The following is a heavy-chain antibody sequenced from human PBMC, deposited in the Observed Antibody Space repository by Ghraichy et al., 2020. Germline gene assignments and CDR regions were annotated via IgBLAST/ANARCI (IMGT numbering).Heavy chain of an antibody. V-gene: IGHV3-15*01. Sequence: GGSLRLSCTASGFTFSDAWMTWVRQAPGKGLECVGRIKSKTSGGTADYAAPMKDRFAISRDDSKNTLYLQLNSLKVEDTAVYYCTTTFSSGWYVYWGQGTLVSVSS. CDR2: IKSKTSGGTA. CDR3: TTTFSSGWYVY. D-gene: IGHD6-19*01. CDR1: GFTFSDAW. J-gene: IGHJ4*02.